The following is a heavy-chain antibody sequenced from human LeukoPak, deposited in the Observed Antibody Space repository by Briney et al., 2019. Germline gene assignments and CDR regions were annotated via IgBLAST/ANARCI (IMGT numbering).Heavy chain of an antibody. CDR3: ARDNGDFDY. CDR1: GFTFSSYW. J-gene: IGHJ4*02. Sequence: GGSLRLSCAASGFTFSSYWMHWVRHAPGKGLVWVSRIDSDGSSTSYAEFVEGRFTISRDNAKNTLYLQMTSLRAEDTAVYYCARDNGDFDYWGQGTLVTVSS. CDR2: IDSDGSST. V-gene: IGHV3-74*01. D-gene: IGHD4-17*01.